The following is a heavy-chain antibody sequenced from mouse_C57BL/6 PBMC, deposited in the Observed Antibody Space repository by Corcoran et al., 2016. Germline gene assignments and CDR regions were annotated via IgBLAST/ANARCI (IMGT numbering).Heavy chain of an antibody. CDR2: ISYDGSN. V-gene: IGHV3-6*01. J-gene: IGHJ3*01. D-gene: IGHD1-1*01. CDR1: GYSITSGYY. Sequence: DVQLQESGPGLVKPSQSLSLTCSVTGYSITSGYYWNWIRQFPGNKLEWMGYISYDGSNNYNPSLKNRISITRDTSKNQFFLKLNSVTTEDTATYYCARGNYGSREAWFAYWGQGTLVTVSA. CDR3: ARGNYGSREAWFAY.